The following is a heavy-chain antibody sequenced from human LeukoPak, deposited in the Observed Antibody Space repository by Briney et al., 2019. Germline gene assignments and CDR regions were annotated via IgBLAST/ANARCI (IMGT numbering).Heavy chain of an antibody. D-gene: IGHD6-19*01. Sequence: GALRLSCAASGFTFRNYPMSWVRQAPGKGLEWVSSISHDTTGTYYADPVKGRFTISRDNSKNTLHLQMNSLRADDTATYFCARRDTSGWYSLDYWGQGTLVTVS. CDR1: GFTFRNYP. V-gene: IGHV3-23*01. CDR3: ARRDTSGWYSLDY. J-gene: IGHJ4*02. CDR2: ISHDTTGT.